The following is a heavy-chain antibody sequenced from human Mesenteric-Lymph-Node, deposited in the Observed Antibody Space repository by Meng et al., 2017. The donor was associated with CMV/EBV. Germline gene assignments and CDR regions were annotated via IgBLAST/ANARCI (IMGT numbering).Heavy chain of an antibody. D-gene: IGHD3-10*01. CDR3: ARPMVRGVMGSFDP. J-gene: IGHJ5*02. V-gene: IGHV3-48*03. CDR2: ISSSGSTT. CDR1: GFTFNSYE. Sequence: GESLKISCAASGFTFNSYEMNWVRQAPGKGLEWVSYISSSGSTTYYADSVKGRFTISRDNAKNSLYLQMNSLRAEDTAVYYCARPMVRGVMGSFDPWGQGTLVTVSS.